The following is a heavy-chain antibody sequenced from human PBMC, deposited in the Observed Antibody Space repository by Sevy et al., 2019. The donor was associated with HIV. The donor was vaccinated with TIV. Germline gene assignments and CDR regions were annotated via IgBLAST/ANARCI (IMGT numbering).Heavy chain of an antibody. D-gene: IGHD3-22*01. J-gene: IGHJ3*02. V-gene: IGHV3-11*06. Sequence: GGSLRLSCAASGFTFSDYYMSWIRQAPGKGLEWDSYISSSSSYTNYADSVKGRFTISRDNAKNSLYLQMNSLRAEDTAVYYCARDWKGDGTYYDSSGYCAFDIWGQGTMVTVSS. CDR3: ARDWKGDGTYYDSSGYCAFDI. CDR1: GFTFSDYY. CDR2: ISSSSSYT.